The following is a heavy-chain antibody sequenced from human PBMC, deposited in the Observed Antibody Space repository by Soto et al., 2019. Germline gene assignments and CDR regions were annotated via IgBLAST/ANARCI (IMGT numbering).Heavy chain of an antibody. CDR3: ARHSAPIVLVVGATDRWFVS. CDR2: MYFSGST. V-gene: IGHV4-39*01. J-gene: IGHJ5*01. CDR1: GGSIRSSSYY. Sequence: QMQLQESGPGLVKPSETLSLTCTVSGGSIRSSSYYWGWIRQSPGKGLEWIWSMYFSGSTSNNPSFKRRVTMSVDTSNNQFSRKLSSVSAADSAVYYCARHSAPIVLVVGATDRWFVSWVQGTLVTVSS. D-gene: IGHD2-2*01.